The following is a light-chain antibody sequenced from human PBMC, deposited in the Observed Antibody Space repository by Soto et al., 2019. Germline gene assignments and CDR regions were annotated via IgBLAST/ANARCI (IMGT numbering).Light chain of an antibody. Sequence: QSVLTQPASVSGSPGQSIPISCTGTSSDVGGYNYVSWYQQHPGKAPKVMIYDVSNRPSGVSNRFSGSKSGNTASLTISGLQAEDDTDYYSSSYTSSSTLEGVFGTGSKVTVL. CDR1: SSDVGGYNY. J-gene: IGLJ1*01. CDR2: DVS. CDR3: SSYTSSSTLEGV. V-gene: IGLV2-14*01.